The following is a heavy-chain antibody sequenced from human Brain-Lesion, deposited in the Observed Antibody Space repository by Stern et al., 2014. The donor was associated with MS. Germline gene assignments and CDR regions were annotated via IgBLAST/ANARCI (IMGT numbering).Heavy chain of an antibody. Sequence: VHLVESGPGLVKPSETLSLTCTVAGGSVSSTSYAWAWIRQPPGKGLEWIGTIYYSGNPYYSPSLKSRLTISLDTSKNQFSLQLRFVTAADTAVYYCAGEEDIRYCSGGSCTGNWFDPWGQGTLVTVSS. CDR1: GGSVSSTSYA. CDR2: IYYSGNP. CDR3: AGEEDIRYCSGGSCTGNWFDP. V-gene: IGHV4-39*01. J-gene: IGHJ5*02. D-gene: IGHD2-15*01.